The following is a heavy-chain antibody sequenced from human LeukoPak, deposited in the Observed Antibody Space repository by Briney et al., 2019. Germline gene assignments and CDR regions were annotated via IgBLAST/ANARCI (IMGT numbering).Heavy chain of an antibody. Sequence: KFQGRVTITRDTSASTAYMELSSLRSEDTAVYYCARIHYYGSGSYPQYYFDYWGQGTLVTVS. J-gene: IGHJ4*02. V-gene: IGHV1-3*01. CDR3: ARIHYYGSGSYPQYYFDY. D-gene: IGHD3-10*01.